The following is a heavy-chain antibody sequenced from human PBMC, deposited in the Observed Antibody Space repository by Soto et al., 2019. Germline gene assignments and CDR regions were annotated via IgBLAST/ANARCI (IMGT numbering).Heavy chain of an antibody. V-gene: IGHV3-64D*06. J-gene: IGHJ5*02. Sequence: GGSLRLSCSASGFTLSMFSMHWVRQAPGKGLEYVSGISSNGDSTYYADSVKGRFTISRDNSKSTLYLQMSSPRAVDTAVYYCVHPRSTVQIPPTWGQGTLVTVSS. CDR2: ISSNGDST. CDR3: VHPRSTVQIPPT. CDR1: GFTLSMFS. D-gene: IGHD4-17*01.